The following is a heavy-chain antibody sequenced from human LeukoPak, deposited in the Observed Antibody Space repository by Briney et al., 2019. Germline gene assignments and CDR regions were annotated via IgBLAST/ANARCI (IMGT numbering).Heavy chain of an antibody. V-gene: IGHV3-21*01. Sequence: GGSLRLSCAASGFTFGSYSMNWVRQAPGKGLEWVSSISSSSTYIYYADSVKGRFTISRDNAKNSLYLQMNSLRDEDTAVYYCARDLRSSGWYYFDYWGQGTLVTVSS. CDR3: ARDLRSSGWYYFDY. CDR2: ISSSSTYI. J-gene: IGHJ4*02. CDR1: GFTFGSYS. D-gene: IGHD6-19*01.